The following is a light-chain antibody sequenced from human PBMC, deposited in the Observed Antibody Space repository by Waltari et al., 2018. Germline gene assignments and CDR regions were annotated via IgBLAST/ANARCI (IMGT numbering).Light chain of an antibody. V-gene: IGKV3-15*01. J-gene: IGKJ5*01. Sequence: EMVLTQSPATLSVSPGESVALSCRASQSISSSLAWYQQKPGQAPRLLLFGTSTRATGVPARVSGSGSGTEFTLTISNMQSEDFGVYYCQQYGHWPPITFGQGTRLEIE. CDR1: QSISSS. CDR3: QQYGHWPPIT. CDR2: GTS.